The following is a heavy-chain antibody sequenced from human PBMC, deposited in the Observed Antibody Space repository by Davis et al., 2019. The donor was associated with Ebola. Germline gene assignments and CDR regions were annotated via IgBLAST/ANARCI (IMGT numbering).Heavy chain of an antibody. CDR3: ASSSIVVTGTGFGP. CDR1: GYTFTKYG. V-gene: IGHV1-18*01. D-gene: IGHD6-19*01. CDR2: ISAHNGNT. Sequence: ASVKVSCKASGYTFTKYGITWVRQAPGQGLEWMGWISAHNGNTKYAQKLQGRVTMTTDTSTSTAYMELRSLRSDDTAVYYCASSSIVVTGTGFGPWGQGTLVTVSS. J-gene: IGHJ5*02.